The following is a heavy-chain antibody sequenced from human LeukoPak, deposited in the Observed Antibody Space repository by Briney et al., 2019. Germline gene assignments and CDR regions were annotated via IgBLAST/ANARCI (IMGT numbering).Heavy chain of an antibody. V-gene: IGHV4-34*01. CDR3: ARGDHIAARPFRFDY. D-gene: IGHD6-6*01. CDR1: AGSFSGYY. J-gene: IGHJ4*02. CDR2: INHSGST. Sequence: SETLSLTCAVYAGSFSGYYWSWIRQPPGKGLEWIGEINHSGSTNYNPSLKSQVTISEDTPKNQFYLKLSSVTAADTAVYYCARGDHIAARPFRFDYWGQGTLVTVSS.